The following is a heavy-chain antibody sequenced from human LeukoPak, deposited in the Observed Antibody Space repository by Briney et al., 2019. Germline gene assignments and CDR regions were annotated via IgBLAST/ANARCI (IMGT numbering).Heavy chain of an antibody. CDR3: AKDPSPLYGSGSYLDY. V-gene: IGHV3-43D*03. Sequence: PGGSLRLSCAASGFTFDDYAMHWVRQAPGKGLEWVSLISWDGGSTYYADSVKGRFTISRDNSKNSLYLQMNSLRAEDTALYYCAKDPSPLYGSGSYLDYWGQGTLVTVSS. CDR1: GFTFDDYA. CDR2: ISWDGGST. D-gene: IGHD3-10*01. J-gene: IGHJ4*02.